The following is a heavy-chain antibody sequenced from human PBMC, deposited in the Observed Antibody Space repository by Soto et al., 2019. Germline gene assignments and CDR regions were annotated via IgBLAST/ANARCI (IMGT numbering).Heavy chain of an antibody. Sequence: RQAPGTGLVWVSRVDADGSGTTYAGSVKGRFSISRDNAKNTVSLQMNNLRAEDTAVYYWAGAAGCKFDYYGWGVVVTVSS. V-gene: IGHV3-74*01. J-gene: IGHJ4*02. CDR3: AGAAGCKFDY. CDR2: VDADGSGT. D-gene: IGHD6-25*01.